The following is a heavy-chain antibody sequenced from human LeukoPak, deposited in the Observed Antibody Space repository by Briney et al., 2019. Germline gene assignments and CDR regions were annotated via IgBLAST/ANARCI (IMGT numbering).Heavy chain of an antibody. CDR1: GGSISSSSYY. Sequence: SETLSLTCTVSGGSISSSSYYWGWIRQPPGKGLEWIGSIYYSGSTNYNPSLKSRVTISVDTSKNQFSLKLSSVTAADTAVYYCARGEGVFDYWGQGTLVTVSS. CDR3: ARGEGVFDY. J-gene: IGHJ4*02. D-gene: IGHD1-26*01. CDR2: IYYSGST. V-gene: IGHV4-39*07.